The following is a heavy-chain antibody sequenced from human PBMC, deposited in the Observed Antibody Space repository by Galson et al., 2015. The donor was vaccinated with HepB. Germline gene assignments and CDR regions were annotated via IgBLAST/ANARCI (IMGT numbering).Heavy chain of an antibody. CDR3: AVPVWAPGTWDY. V-gene: IGHV1-2*02. CDR2: IDPNSGGT. J-gene: IGHJ4*02. CDR1: GYTFTGYY. Sequence: SCKASGYTFTGYYMHWVRQAPGQGLEWMGWIDPNSGGTNYAQKFQGRVTMTRDTSISTAYMELSRLRSDDTAVYYCAVPVWAPGTWDYWGQGTLVTVSS. D-gene: IGHD3-16*01.